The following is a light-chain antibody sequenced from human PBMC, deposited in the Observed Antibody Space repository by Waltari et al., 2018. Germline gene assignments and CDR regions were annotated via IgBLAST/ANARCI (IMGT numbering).Light chain of an antibody. CDR1: SSNIGSKT. V-gene: IGLV1-44*01. CDR2: SNN. Sequence: QSVLTQPPSASGTPGQRVTISCSGSSSNIGSKTVNRYQQLPGTAPKPLIYSNNPRPSGVPDRFSGSKSGTSASLAISGLQSEDEADYYCAAWDDSLNGQVFGTGTKVTVL. CDR3: AAWDDSLNGQV. J-gene: IGLJ1*01.